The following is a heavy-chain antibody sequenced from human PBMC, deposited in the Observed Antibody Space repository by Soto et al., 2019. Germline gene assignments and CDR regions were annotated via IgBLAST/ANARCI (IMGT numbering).Heavy chain of an antibody. CDR1: GSTFSSYA. Sequence: ASVKVSCKASGSTFSSYAISWVRQAPGQGLEWMGGIIPIFGTANYAQKFQGRVTITADESTSTAYMELSSLRSEDTAVYYCAAGRLQLSSFDYWGQGTLVTVSS. CDR3: AAGRLQLSSFDY. V-gene: IGHV1-69*13. CDR2: IIPIFGTA. J-gene: IGHJ4*02. D-gene: IGHD5-12*01.